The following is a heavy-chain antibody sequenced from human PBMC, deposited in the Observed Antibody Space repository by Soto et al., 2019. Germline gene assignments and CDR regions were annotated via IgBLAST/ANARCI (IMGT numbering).Heavy chain of an antibody. D-gene: IGHD4-17*01. V-gene: IGHV4-39*01. Sequence: LSLTCTVSGGSVTNSSYYWGWIRQSPGKGLEWIGSVYYGGRSYSKSSAKSRVTISVDTSKNRFSLSLNSVTASDTAVYFCVSQRTTVPTQAYFDYWGPGALVTVSS. CDR1: GGSVTNSSYY. J-gene: IGHJ4*02. CDR3: VSQRTTVPTQAYFDY. CDR2: VYYGGRS.